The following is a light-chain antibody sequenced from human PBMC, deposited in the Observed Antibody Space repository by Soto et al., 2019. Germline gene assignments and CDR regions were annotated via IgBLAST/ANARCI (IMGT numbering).Light chain of an antibody. J-gene: IGKJ5*01. Sequence: EIVLAQSPATLSLSPGERVTLTCRARQSVRSYLAWYQQKPGQAPRLLIYDASNRATGIPARFSGSGSGTDFTLTISSLEPEDFAFYYCQQRANWPATFGQGTRLEIK. CDR1: QSVRSY. V-gene: IGKV3-11*01. CDR2: DAS. CDR3: QQRANWPAT.